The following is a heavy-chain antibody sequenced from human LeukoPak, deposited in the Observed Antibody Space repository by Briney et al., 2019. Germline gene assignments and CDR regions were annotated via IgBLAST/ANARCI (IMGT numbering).Heavy chain of an antibody. CDR1: GGSISSYY. CDR2: IYYSGST. CDR3: ARDRRDGYNYGDFDY. Sequence: SETLSFTCTVSGGSISSYYWSWIRQPPGKGLEWIGYIYYSGSTNYNPSLKSRVTISVDTSKNQFSLKLSSVTAADTAVYYCARDRRDGYNYGDFDYWGQGTLVTVSS. V-gene: IGHV4-59*01. D-gene: IGHD5-24*01. J-gene: IGHJ4*02.